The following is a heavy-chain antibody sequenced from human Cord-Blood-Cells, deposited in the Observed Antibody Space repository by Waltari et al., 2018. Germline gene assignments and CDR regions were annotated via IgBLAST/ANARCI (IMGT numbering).Heavy chain of an antibody. J-gene: IGHJ1*01. Sequence: EQLVQSGAEEKKPGASLQVSCKASGYTFHGQSMPCVREAPGQRREWLGWINPNSGGTNYAQKFQGWVTMTRDTSISTAYMELSRLRSDDTAVYYCATRAAAGAEYFQHWGQGTLVTVSS. CDR1: GYTFHGQS. D-gene: IGHD6-13*01. V-gene: IGHV1-2*04. CDR3: ATRAAAGAEYFQH. CDR2: INPNSGGT.